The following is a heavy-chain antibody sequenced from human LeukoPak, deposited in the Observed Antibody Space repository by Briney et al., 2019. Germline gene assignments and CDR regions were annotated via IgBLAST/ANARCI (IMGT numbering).Heavy chain of an antibody. CDR1: GGSFSGYY. V-gene: IGHV4-34*01. CDR3: ARSRGYCSGGSCYASTARRPNASEKTKNNWFDP. J-gene: IGHJ5*02. Sequence: SETLSLTCAVYGGSFSGYYWSWIRQPPGKELEWIGEINHSGSTKYHSILKSRVTISVDTSKNQFSLKLSSVTAADTAVYYCARSRGYCSGGSCYASTARRPNASEKTKNNWFDPWGQGTLVTVSS. D-gene: IGHD2-15*01. CDR2: INHSGST.